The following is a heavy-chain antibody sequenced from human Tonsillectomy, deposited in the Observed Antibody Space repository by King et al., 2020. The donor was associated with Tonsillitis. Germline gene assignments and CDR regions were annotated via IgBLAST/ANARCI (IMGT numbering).Heavy chain of an antibody. CDR2: IDWDDDK. CDR1: GFSLSTSGMC. V-gene: IGHV2-70*11. D-gene: IGHD6-19*01. CDR3: ARIRSGWYYFDY. Sequence: VTLKESGPALVKPTQTLTLTCTFSGFSLSTSGMCVSWIRQPPGKALEWLARIDWDDDKYYSTSLKTRLTISKDTSKNQVVLTMTNMDPVDTATYYCARIRSGWYYFDYWGQGTLVTVSS. J-gene: IGHJ4*02.